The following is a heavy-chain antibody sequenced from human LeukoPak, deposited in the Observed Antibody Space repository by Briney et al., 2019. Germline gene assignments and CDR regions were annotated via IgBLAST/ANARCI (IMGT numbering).Heavy chain of an antibody. V-gene: IGHV1-2*02. Sequence: ASVTVSCKASGYTFTGYYMHWVRQAPGQGLEWMGWINPNSGGTNYAQKFQGRVTMTRDTSISTAYMELNRLRSDDTAVYYCARISSGYNLPDAYDSWGQGTTVTVSS. CDR3: ARISSGYNLPDAYDS. J-gene: IGHJ3*02. CDR1: GYTFTGYY. D-gene: IGHD5-12*01. CDR2: INPNSGGT.